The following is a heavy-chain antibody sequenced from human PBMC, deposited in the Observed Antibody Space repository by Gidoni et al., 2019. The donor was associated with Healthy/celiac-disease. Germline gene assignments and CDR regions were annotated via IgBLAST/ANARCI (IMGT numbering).Heavy chain of an antibody. V-gene: IGHV3-30-3*01. CDR3: ARMSARYYYYGMDV. D-gene: IGHD6-25*01. J-gene: IGHJ6*02. CDR2: ISYDGSNK. CDR1: GFTFSSYA. Sequence: QVQLVESGGGVVQPGRSLRLSCAASGFTFSSYAMHWVRQAPGKGLEWVAVISYDGSNKYYADSVKGRFTISRDNSKNTLYLQMNSLRAEDTAVYYCARMSARYYYYGMDVWGQGTTVTVSS.